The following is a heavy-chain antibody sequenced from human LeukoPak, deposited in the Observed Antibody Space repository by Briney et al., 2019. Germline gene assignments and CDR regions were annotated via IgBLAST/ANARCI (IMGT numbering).Heavy chain of an antibody. CDR2: IWYDGSNK. CDR3: ATSIAARYDAFDI. V-gene: IGHV3-33*01. Sequence: GGSLRLSCAASGFTFSSYGMHWVRQAPGKGLEWVAVIWYDGSNKYYADSVKGRFTISRDNSKNTLYLQMNSLRAEDTAVYYCATSIAARYDAFDIWGQGTMVSVSS. J-gene: IGHJ3*02. CDR1: GFTFSSYG. D-gene: IGHD6-6*01.